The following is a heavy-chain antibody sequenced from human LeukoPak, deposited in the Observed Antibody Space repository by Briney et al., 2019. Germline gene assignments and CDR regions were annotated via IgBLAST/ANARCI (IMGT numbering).Heavy chain of an antibody. CDR3: SRVPSDSSGYLTFDY. CDR1: SGSISSSNYY. J-gene: IGHJ4*02. CDR2: IYTIGST. Sequence: SETLSLTCTVSSGSISSSNYYWSWIRQPAGKGLEWIGRIYTIGSTNYNPSLNSRVTISVDKSKNQFSLKLSSVTAADTAVYYCSRVPSDSSGYLTFDYWGQGTLVTVSS. V-gene: IGHV4-61*02. D-gene: IGHD3-22*01.